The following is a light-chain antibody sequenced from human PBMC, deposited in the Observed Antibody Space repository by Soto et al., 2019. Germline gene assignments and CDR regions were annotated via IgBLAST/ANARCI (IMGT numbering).Light chain of an antibody. CDR3: HQYANSPLT. CDR2: DAT. Sequence: EIVLTQSPGTLSLSPGERATLSCRASQSVVRNLLAWFQQRPGQPPRLLIYDATGRATGIPDRFSGSGSATDFTLTINRLEPEDFAVYYCHQYANSPLTFGQGTKLEIK. V-gene: IGKV3-20*01. CDR1: QSVVRNL. J-gene: IGKJ2*01.